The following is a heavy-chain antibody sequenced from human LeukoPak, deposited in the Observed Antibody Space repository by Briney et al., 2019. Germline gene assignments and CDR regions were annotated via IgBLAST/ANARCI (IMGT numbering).Heavy chain of an antibody. D-gene: IGHD6-13*01. CDR2: IIPILGIA. CDR1: GGTFSSYA. CDR3: AREDTYSSSWYPGY. J-gene: IGHJ4*02. V-gene: IGHV1-69*04. Sequence: GASVTVSCKASGGTFSSYAIRWVRQAPGQGLEWMGRIIPILGIADYAQKFQGRVTITADKSTSTAYMELSSLRSEDTAVYYCAREDTYSSSWYPGYWGQGTLVTVSS.